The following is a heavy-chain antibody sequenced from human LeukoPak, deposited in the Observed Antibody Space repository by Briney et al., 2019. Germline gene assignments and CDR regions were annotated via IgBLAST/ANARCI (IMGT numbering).Heavy chain of an antibody. CDR3: AGSYSDSSGYRPLDY. CDR2: IRQDESER. Sequence: GGSLRLSCEGSGFSFSSYWMTWVRQLPGKGPEWVANIRQDESERYFADSVKGRFTISRDNAKKSVYLHMSSLRAEDTAMYYCAGSYSDSSGYRPLDYWGQGTLVTVSS. V-gene: IGHV3-7*01. J-gene: IGHJ4*02. D-gene: IGHD3-22*01. CDR1: GFSFSSYW.